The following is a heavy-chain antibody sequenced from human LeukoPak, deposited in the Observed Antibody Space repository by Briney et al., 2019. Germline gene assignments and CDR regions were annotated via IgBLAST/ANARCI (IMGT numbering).Heavy chain of an antibody. CDR3: ASPGASSWYNYFDY. D-gene: IGHD6-13*01. CDR1: GYTFHSYW. J-gene: IGHJ4*02. V-gene: IGHV5-51*01. CDR2: IYPGDSDT. Sequence: GESLKISCKGSGYTFHSYWIAWVRQMPGKGLEWMGIIYPGDSDTRYSPSFQGQVTISADKSISTAYLQWSSLKASDTAMYYCASPGASSWYNYFDYWGQGTLVTVSS.